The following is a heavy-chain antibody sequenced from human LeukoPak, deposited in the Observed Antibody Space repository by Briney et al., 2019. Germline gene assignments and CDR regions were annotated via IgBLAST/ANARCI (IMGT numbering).Heavy chain of an antibody. CDR3: ARAKDDYVAMYYFDY. Sequence: KRGGSLSLFCAASGFPFSRYSMNWVPQAPGEGLEWVSSISSSNSYKYYADSVKGQFTISRDNAKNSLYLEMNSLRAEDTAEDYCARAKDDYVAMYYFDYWGQGTLVTVSS. CDR1: GFPFSRYS. V-gene: IGHV3-21*01. CDR2: ISSSNSYK. J-gene: IGHJ4*02. D-gene: IGHD3-16*01.